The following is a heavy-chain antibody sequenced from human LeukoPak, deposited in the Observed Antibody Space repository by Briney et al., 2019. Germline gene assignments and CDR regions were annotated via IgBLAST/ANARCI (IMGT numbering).Heavy chain of an antibody. CDR1: GFPFSNAW. V-gene: IGHV3-15*07. D-gene: IGHD7-27*01. CDR3: TTDLTWGLYYYGMDV. CDR2: IKSKTDGGTT. J-gene: IGHJ6*02. Sequence: PGGSLRLSCAASGFPFSNAWMNWVRQAPGKGLEWVGRIKSKTDGGTTDYAAPVKGRFTISRDDSKNTLYLQMNSLKTEDTAVYYCTTDLTWGLYYYGMDVWGQGTTVTVSS.